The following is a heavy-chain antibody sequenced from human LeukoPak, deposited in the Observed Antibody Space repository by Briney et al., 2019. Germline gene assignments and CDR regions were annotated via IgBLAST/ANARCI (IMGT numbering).Heavy chain of an antibody. CDR2: IYGSGTI. CDR1: GGSISRSY. D-gene: IGHD3-10*01. Sequence: SETLSLTCTVSGGSISRSYWSWMRQPAGKGPEWIGRIYGSGTITYNPSLESRVTMSVDTSKNQFSLKLRSVTAADTAVYYCARDSGTTGEVKFDPWGQGILVTVSS. V-gene: IGHV4-4*07. CDR3: ARDSGTTGEVKFDP. J-gene: IGHJ5*02.